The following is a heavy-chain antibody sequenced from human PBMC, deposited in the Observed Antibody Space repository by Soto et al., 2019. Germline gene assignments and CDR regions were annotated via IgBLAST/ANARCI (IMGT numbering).Heavy chain of an antibody. CDR1: GGSIRSNY. CDR2: IYTSGTT. J-gene: IGHJ6*02. D-gene: IGHD1-26*01. Sequence: PSETLSLTCNVSGGSIRSNYWSWIRQPAGKALEWIGRIYTSGTTNYNPSLKSRATMLIETSKNQFSLILSSVTAADTGVYYCAREGASGFGMDVWGQGTTVTVYS. CDR3: AREGASGFGMDV. V-gene: IGHV4-4*07.